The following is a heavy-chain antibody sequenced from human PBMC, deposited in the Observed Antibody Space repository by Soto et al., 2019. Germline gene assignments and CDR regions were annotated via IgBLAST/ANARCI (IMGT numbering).Heavy chain of an antibody. Sequence: SQTLSLTCTVSGGSISSRSYYWGWIRQPPGKGLEWIGSIYYSGSTYYNPSLKSRVTISVDTSKNQFSLKLSSVTAADTAVYYCARHGDCSSTSCYLVPEQFSLDFWGQGTLVTVSS. CDR3: ARHGDCSSTSCYLVPEQFSLDF. CDR1: GGSISSRSYY. D-gene: IGHD2-2*01. CDR2: IYYSGST. J-gene: IGHJ4*02. V-gene: IGHV4-39*01.